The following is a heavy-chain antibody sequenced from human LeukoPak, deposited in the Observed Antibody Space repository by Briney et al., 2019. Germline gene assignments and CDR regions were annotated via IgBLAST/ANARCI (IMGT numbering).Heavy chain of an antibody. D-gene: IGHD3-3*01. CDR3: ARGYDFWSGYTPGY. Sequence: GGSLRLSCAASGFTFSSYAMHWVRQAPGKGLEWVAVISYDGSNKYYADSVKGRFTISRDNSKNTLYLQMNSLRAEDTAVYYCARGYDFWSGYTPGYWGQEPCSPSPQ. J-gene: IGHJ4*01. V-gene: IGHV3-30-3*01. CDR1: GFTFSSYA. CDR2: ISYDGSNK.